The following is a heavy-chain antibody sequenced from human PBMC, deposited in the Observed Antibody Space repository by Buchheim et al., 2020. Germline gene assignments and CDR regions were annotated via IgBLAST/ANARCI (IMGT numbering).Heavy chain of an antibody. CDR3: AKDPGGGTYYHYGMDV. CDR2: ISGSGGST. CDR1: GFTFSSYA. Sequence: EVQLVESGGGLVQPGGSLRLSCAASGFTFSSYAMSWVRQAPGKGLEWVSAISGSGGSTYYADSVKGRFTISRDSSKKTLYLQMNSLRAEDTAIYYCAKDPGGGTYYHYGMDVWGQGTT. J-gene: IGHJ6*02. V-gene: IGHV3-23*04. D-gene: IGHD3-10*01.